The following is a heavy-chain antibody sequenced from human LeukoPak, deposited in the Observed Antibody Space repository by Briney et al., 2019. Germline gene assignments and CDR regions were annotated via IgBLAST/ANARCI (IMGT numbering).Heavy chain of an antibody. CDR2: IYHSGST. J-gene: IGHJ4*02. CDR3: ARAGGVKTAALDLDY. D-gene: IGHD6-25*01. V-gene: IGHV4-30-2*01. CDR1: GGSISSGGYY. Sequence: PSGTLSLTCTVSGGSISSGGYYWSWIRQPPGKGLEWIGYIYHSGSTYYNPSLKSRVTISVDRSKNQFSLKLSSVTAADTAVYYCARAGGVKTAALDLDYWGQGTLVTVSS.